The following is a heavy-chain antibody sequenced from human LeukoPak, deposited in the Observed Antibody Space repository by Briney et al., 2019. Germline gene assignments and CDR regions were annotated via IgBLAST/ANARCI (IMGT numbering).Heavy chain of an antibody. CDR2: ISSSGSTI. CDR1: GFTFSSYT. D-gene: IGHD5-12*01. J-gene: IGHJ6*03. CDR3: ARLRFGDYYYYMDV. V-gene: IGHV3-48*04. Sequence: PGGSLRLSCAASGFTFSSYTMSWVRQAPGKGLDWVSYISSSGSTIYYADSVKGRFTISRDNAKNSLYLQMNSLRAEDTAVYYCARLRFGDYYYYMDVWGKGTTVTVSS.